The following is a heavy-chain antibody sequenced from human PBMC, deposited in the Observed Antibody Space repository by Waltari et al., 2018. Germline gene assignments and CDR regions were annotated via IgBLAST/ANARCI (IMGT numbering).Heavy chain of an antibody. CDR1: GGSISSSSYY. V-gene: IGHV4-39*01. D-gene: IGHD6-13*01. CDR2: IYYSGST. CDR3: AGRIAAAGPNWYFDL. Sequence: QLQLQESGPGLVKPSETLSLTCTVSGGSISSSSYYWGLIRPPPGTGLEWIGSIYYSGSTYYNPSLKSRVTISVDTSKNQFSLKLSSVTAADTAVYYCAGRIAAAGPNWYFDLWGRGTLVTVSS. J-gene: IGHJ2*01.